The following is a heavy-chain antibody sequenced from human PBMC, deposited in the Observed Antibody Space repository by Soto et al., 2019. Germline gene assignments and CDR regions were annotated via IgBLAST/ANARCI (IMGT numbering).Heavy chain of an antibody. CDR2: ISSSGSTI. V-gene: IGHV3-11*01. Sequence: QVQLVESGGGLVKPGGSLRLSCAASGFTFSDYYMSWIRQAPGKGLEWVSYISSSGSTIYYADSVKGRFTISRDNAKNSLYLQMNSLRAEDTAVYYCARDASHIIASLTHNWCDPWGQGTLVTVSS. CDR3: ARDASHIIASLTHNWCDP. J-gene: IGHJ5*02. D-gene: IGHD6-6*01. CDR1: GFTFSDYY.